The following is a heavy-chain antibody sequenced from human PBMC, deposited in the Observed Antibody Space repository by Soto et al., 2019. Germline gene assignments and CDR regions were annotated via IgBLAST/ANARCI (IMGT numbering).Heavy chain of an antibody. V-gene: IGHV1-69*06. CDR3: ASVDTTLITDY. CDR1: GGTFSNFA. D-gene: IGHD5-18*01. CDR2: ILPIFGTT. J-gene: IGHJ4*01. Sequence: SVKVSCKAFGGTFSNFAISWVRQAPGHGLEWVGGILPIFGTTIYAQKLKDRVTMTADKSTTTVYMEVSGLRSEDTAMYYCASVDTTLITDYWGRGTLVTVSS.